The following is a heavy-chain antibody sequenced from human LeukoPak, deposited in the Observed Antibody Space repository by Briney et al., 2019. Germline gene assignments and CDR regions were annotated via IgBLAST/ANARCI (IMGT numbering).Heavy chain of an antibody. CDR2: INHSGST. Sequence: SETLSLTCAVYGGSFSGYYWSWIRQPPGKGLEWIGEINHSGSTNYNPSLKSRVTISVDTSKNQFSLKLSSVTAADTAVYYCARENIVVVPAAIWYYYYYMDVWGKGTTVTVSS. D-gene: IGHD2-2*02. J-gene: IGHJ6*03. V-gene: IGHV4-34*01. CDR3: ARENIVVVPAAIWYYYYYMDV. CDR1: GGSFSGYY.